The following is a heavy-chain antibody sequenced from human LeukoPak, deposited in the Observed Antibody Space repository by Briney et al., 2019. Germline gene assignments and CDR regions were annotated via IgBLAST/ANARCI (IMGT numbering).Heavy chain of an antibody. CDR3: TTDSSNGLCYYCYYCMDV. J-gene: IGHJ6*03. D-gene: IGHD2-8*01. CDR1: GLTFSNAL. V-gene: IGHV3-15*01. CDR2: IQSKADGGTT. Sequence: GGSLRLSCAASGLTFSNALMSWVRQAPGKGLEWVGRIQSKADGGTTDYATFVKGRFTISRDDSKNTLSLQMNSLKTEDTAVYYCTTDSSNGLCYYCYYCMDVWGKGTTVTVSS.